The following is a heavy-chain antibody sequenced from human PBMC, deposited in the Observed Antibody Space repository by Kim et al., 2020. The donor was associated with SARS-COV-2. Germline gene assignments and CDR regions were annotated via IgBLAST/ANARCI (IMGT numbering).Heavy chain of an antibody. J-gene: IGHJ5*02. D-gene: IGHD6-13*01. Sequence: ESRRGRFTNSRDNAKNTLSLQMNSLRAEDTAVYYCARDPGRNSSWYRFDPWGQGTLVTVSS. V-gene: IGHV3-74*01. CDR3: ARDPGRNSSWYRFDP.